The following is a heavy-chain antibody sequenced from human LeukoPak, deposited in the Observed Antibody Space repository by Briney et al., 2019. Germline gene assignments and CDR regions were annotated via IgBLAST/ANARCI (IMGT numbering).Heavy chain of an antibody. CDR2: LYGDGNT. Sequence: GSLRLSCAASGFTVITNDMTWVRQAPGKGLEWVSVLYGDGNTKYADSVQGRFTISRDNSKNTLYLEMNSLSPDDTAVYYCARGVEPLAANTLAYWGQGTLVTVSS. CDR1: GFTVITND. V-gene: IGHV3-53*01. CDR3: ARGVEPLAANTLAY. J-gene: IGHJ4*02. D-gene: IGHD1-14*01.